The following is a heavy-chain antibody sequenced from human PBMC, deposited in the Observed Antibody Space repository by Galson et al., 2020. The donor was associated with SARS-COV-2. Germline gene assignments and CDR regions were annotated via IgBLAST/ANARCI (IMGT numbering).Heavy chain of an antibody. CDR3: ARGATFFPS. CDR1: GFTSSDYS. CDR2: IGASGSTV. V-gene: IGHV3-11*01. Sequence: GESLKISCVGSGFTSSDYSMTWIRQAAGKGLEWVADIGASGSTVDYADSVRGRFTISRDNARNSLYLQMNSLRADDAAVYFCARGATFFPSWGQGTLVSVSS. J-gene: IGHJ1*01.